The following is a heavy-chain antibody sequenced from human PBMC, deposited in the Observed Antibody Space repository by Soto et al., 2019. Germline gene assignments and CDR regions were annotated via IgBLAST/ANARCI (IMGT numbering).Heavy chain of an antibody. CDR2: IYDSGST. J-gene: IGHJ6*02. D-gene: IGHD1-7*01. Sequence: SETLSLTCTVSGGSISSGGYYWSWIRRHPGKGLEWIGYIYDSGSTYYNPSLKSRVTISVDTSKNQFSLKLSSVTAADTAVYYCAREGDGTTDYYYGMDVWGQGTTVTVS. CDR1: GGSISSGGYY. CDR3: AREGDGTTDYYYGMDV. V-gene: IGHV4-31*03.